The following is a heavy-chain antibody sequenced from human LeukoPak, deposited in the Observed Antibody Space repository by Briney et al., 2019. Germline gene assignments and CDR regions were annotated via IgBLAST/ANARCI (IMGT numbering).Heavy chain of an antibody. CDR1: GGSISSDGYY. CDR2: IYYTGST. CDR3: ARGLSGYSYGYYFDY. V-gene: IGHV4-61*08. D-gene: IGHD5-18*01. Sequence: SETLSLTCTVSGGSISSDGYYWSWIRQHPGKGLEWIGAIYYTGSTNYNPSLKSRVTISVNTSKNQLSLKLSSVTAADTAVYYCARGLSGYSYGYYFDYWGHGTLVTVSS. J-gene: IGHJ4*01.